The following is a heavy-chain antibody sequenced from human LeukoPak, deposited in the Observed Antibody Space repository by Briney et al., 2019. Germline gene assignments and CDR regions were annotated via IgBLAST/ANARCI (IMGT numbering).Heavy chain of an antibody. V-gene: IGHV1-8*03. CDR2: MNPNSGNT. CDR1: GYTFTGYD. CDR3: ARLAAHNPPPRASRTYYYYYYMDV. D-gene: IGHD6-6*01. J-gene: IGHJ6*03. Sequence: GASVKVSCKASGYTFTGYDINWVRQATGQGLEWMGWMNPNSGNTGYAQKFQGRVTITRNTSISTAYMELSSLRSEDTAVYYCARLAAHNPPPRASRTYYYYYYMDVWGKGTTVTVSS.